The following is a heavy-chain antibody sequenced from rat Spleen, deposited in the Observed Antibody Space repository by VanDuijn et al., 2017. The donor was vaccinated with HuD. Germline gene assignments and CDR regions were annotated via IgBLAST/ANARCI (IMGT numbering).Heavy chain of an antibody. CDR3: ARRHYGYTDYFDY. CDR2: ISYNGGST. V-gene: IGHV5-25*01. Sequence: EVQLVESGGGLVQPGRSMKLSCAASGFTFSHYDMAWVRQAPKKGLEWVAYISYNGGSTYYRDSVKGRFTISRDNRKSTLYLQMDSLRSEDTATYYCARRHYGYTDYFDYWGQGVMVTVSS. D-gene: IGHD1-9*01. J-gene: IGHJ2*01. CDR1: GFTFSHYD.